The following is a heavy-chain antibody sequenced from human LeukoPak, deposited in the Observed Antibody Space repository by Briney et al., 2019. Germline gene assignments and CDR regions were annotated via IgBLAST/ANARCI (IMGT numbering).Heavy chain of an antibody. CDR1: GGSFSGYY. CDR3: ARNYDGFDP. V-gene: IGHV4-34*01. J-gene: IGHJ5*02. Sequence: PPETLSLTCAVYGGSFSGYYWSWIRQPPGKGLEWIGEINHSGSTNYNPSLKSRVTISVDTSKNQFSLKLSSVTAADTAVYYCARNYDGFDPWGQGTLVTVSS. D-gene: IGHD1-7*01. CDR2: INHSGST.